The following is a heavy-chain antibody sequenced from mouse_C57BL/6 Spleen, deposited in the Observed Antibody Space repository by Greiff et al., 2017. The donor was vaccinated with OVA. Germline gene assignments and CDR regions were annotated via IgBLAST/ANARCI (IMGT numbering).Heavy chain of an antibody. V-gene: IGHV1-50*01. CDR3: ARFSITTVVATPFAY. CDR1: GYTFTSYW. Sequence: QVHVKQPGAELVKPGASVKLSCKASGYTFTSYWMQWVKQRPGQGLEWIGEIDPSDSYTNYNQKFKGKATLTVDTSSSTAYMQLSSLTSEDSAVYYCARFSITTVVATPFAYWGQGTLVTVSA. CDR2: IDPSDSYT. J-gene: IGHJ3*01. D-gene: IGHD1-1*01.